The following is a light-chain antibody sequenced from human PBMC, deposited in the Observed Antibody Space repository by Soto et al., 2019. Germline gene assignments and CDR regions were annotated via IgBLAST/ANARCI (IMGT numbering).Light chain of an antibody. CDR2: GAS. CDR1: QSVSSN. J-gene: IGKJ1*01. CDR3: QQYNSWPET. V-gene: IGKV3-15*01. Sequence: EILMTESPATLSVSPGDRATLSCGASQSVSSNLSWYQQKPGQAPRLLIYGASTRATGIPARFSGSGSGTEFTLTISSLQSEDFALYYCQQYNSWPETFGQGTKVDIK.